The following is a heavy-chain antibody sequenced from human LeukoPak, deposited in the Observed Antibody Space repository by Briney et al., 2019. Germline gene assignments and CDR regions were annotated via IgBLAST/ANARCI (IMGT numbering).Heavy chain of an antibody. J-gene: IGHJ3*02. V-gene: IGHV5-51*01. CDR2: IYPGDSDT. D-gene: IGHD1-26*01. CDR1: GYSFTNYW. CDR3: ARRGVGAPRDHTFDI. Sequence: GESLQISCKGSGYSFTNYWIGWVRQMPGKGLEWMGIIYPGDSDTRYSPSFQGQVTISADKSISTAYLQWSSLKASDTALYYCARRGVGAPRDHTFDIWGQGTMVTVSS.